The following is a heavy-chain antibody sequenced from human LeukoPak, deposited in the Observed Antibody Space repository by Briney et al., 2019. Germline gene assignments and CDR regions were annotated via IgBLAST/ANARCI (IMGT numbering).Heavy chain of an antibody. V-gene: IGHV4-34*01. D-gene: IGHD6-19*01. CDR1: GGSFSGYY. Sequence: SETLSLTCAVYGGSFSGYYWSWIRQPPGKGLEWIGEINHSGSTNYNPSLKSRVTISVDTSKNQFSLKLSSVTAADTAVYYCARRGSDGRSSGWYPQYYFDYWGQGTLVTVSS. CDR2: INHSGST. CDR3: ARRGSDGRSSGWYPQYYFDY. J-gene: IGHJ4*02.